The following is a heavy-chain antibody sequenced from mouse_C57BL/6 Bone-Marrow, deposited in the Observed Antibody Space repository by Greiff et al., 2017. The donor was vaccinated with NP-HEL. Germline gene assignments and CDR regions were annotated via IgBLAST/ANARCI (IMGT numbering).Heavy chain of an antibody. CDR3: ARSIYYDYADDPFYAMGY. J-gene: IGHJ4*01. V-gene: IGHV7-3*01. CDR2: IRNKANGYTT. D-gene: IGHD2-4*01. Sequence: EVHLVESGGGLVQPGGSLSLSCAASGFTFTDYYMSWVRQPPGKALEWLGFIRNKANGYTTEYSASVKGRFTISRDTSQSILYLQMNALRAEDSATYYCARSIYYDYADDPFYAMGYWGQGTSVTVSS. CDR1: GFTFTDYY.